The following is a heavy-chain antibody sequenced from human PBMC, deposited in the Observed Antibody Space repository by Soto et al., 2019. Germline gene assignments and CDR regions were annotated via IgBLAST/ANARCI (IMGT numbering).Heavy chain of an antibody. Sequence: PSETLSLTCPVAGGSLSSYDLSWIRQNPGKGLEWIGYIYYSGSTNYNPSLKSRVTISVDTSKNQFSLKLSSVTAADTAVYYCARDRKNWNYDWFDPWGQGTLVTVS. CDR3: ARDRKNWNYDWFDP. CDR2: IYYSGST. J-gene: IGHJ5*02. CDR1: GGSLSSYD. D-gene: IGHD1-7*01. V-gene: IGHV4-59*01.